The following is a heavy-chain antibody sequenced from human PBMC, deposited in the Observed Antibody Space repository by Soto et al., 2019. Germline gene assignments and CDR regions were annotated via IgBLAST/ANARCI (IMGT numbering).Heavy chain of an antibody. CDR1: GGSISSGGYY. V-gene: IGHV4-31*03. J-gene: IGHJ5*02. CDR2: DYYSGST. Sequence: QVQLQESGPGLVKPSQTLSLTCTVSGGSISSGGYYWSWIRQHPGKGLEWVGEDYYSGSTYYNQSLKSRVTISVDTSKTQFSLKLGSVTAADTAVYYCARGNLRFLEWLLYDWFDPWGQGTLVTVSS. D-gene: IGHD3-3*01. CDR3: ARGNLRFLEWLLYDWFDP.